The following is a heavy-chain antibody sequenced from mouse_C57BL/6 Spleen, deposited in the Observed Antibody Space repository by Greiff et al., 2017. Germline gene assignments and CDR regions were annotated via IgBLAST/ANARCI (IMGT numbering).Heavy chain of an antibody. CDR3: ARSREPWFAY. CDR1: GYAFSSSW. J-gene: IGHJ3*01. Sequence: QVQLQQSGPELVKPGASVKISCKASGYAFSSSWMNWVKQRPGKGLEWIGRIYPGDGDTNYNGKFKGKATLTADKSSSTAYMQLSSRTSEDSAVYFCARSREPWFAYWGQGTLVTVSA. V-gene: IGHV1-82*01. CDR2: IYPGDGDT.